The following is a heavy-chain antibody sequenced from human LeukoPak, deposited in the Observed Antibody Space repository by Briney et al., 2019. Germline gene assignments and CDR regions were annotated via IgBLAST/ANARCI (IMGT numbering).Heavy chain of an antibody. CDR3: ARMGATTRYYFDY. Sequence: SETLSLTCTVSGGSISSYYRSWIRQPPGKGLEWIGYIYYSGSTNYNPSLKSRVTISVDTSKNQFSLKLSSVTAADTAVYYCARMGATTRYYFDYWGQGTLVTVSS. V-gene: IGHV4-59*01. CDR2: IYYSGST. D-gene: IGHD1-26*01. CDR1: GGSISSYY. J-gene: IGHJ4*02.